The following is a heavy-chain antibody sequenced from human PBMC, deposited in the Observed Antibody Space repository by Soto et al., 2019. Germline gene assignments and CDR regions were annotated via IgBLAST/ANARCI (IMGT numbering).Heavy chain of an antibody. D-gene: IGHD5-18*01. CDR3: ARDLGNIMDTAMVDYYYYGMDV. CDR2: IWYDGSNK. V-gene: IGHV3-33*01. J-gene: IGHJ6*02. CDR1: GFTFSSYG. Sequence: GGSLRLSCAASGFTFSSYGMHWVRQAPGKGLEWVAVIWYDGSNKYYADSVKGRFTISRDNSKNTLYLQMNSLRAEDTAVYYCARDLGNIMDTAMVDYYYYGMDVWGQGTTVTVSS.